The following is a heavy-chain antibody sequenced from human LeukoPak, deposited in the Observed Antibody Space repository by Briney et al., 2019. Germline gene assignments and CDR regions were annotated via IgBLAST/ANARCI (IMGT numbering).Heavy chain of an antibody. CDR1: GYTFTGYY. J-gene: IGHJ4*02. Sequence: ASVKVSCKASGYTFTGYYMHWVRQAPGQGLEWMGWINPNSGGTNYAQKLQGRVTMTTDTSTSTAYMELRSLRSDDTAVYYCARDEYYGSGSYYGDFDYWGQGTLVTVSS. V-gene: IGHV1-2*02. CDR3: ARDEYYGSGSYYGDFDY. CDR2: INPNSGGT. D-gene: IGHD3-10*01.